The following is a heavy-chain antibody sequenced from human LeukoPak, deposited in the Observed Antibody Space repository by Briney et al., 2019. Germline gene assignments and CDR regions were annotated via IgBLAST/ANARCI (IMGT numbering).Heavy chain of an antibody. CDR3: XXXXXXYXFWSGYYHQCLFDY. D-gene: IGHD3-3*01. CDR1: GFTFNSYW. Sequence: GGSLRLSCAASGFTFNSYWMSWVRQAPGKGLEWVAHIKQDVSEKYYVDSVKGRFTISRDNAKNSLFLQMNSLRAEDTAVYYCXXXXXXYXFWSGYYHQCLFDYWGQGTLVTVSS. CDR2: IKQDVSEK. V-gene: IGHV3-7*01. J-gene: IGHJ4*02.